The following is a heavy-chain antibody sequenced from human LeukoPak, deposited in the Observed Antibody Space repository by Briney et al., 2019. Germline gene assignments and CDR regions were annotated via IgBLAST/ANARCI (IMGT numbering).Heavy chain of an antibody. CDR2: INQGEGEK. V-gene: IGHV3-7*03. CDR3: ARGRFIAGTTAYYFDY. CDR1: VFTFSSHG. D-gene: IGHD1-26*01. Sequence: SGGSLRLSCVDSVFTFSSHGMSWDRQAPGKGLEWVANINQGEGEKYYVDSVKGRFTISRDNAKKSLFLQMNSLRAEDTAVYYCARGRFIAGTTAYYFDYWGRGTLVTVSS. J-gene: IGHJ4*02.